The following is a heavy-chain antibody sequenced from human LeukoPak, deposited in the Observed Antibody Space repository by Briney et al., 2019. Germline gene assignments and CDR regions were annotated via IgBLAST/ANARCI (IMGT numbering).Heavy chain of an antibody. V-gene: IGHV1-18*01. CDR3: ALRLSVPAAMRPLRNYGMDV. D-gene: IGHD2-2*01. CDR2: ISTYNGNT. J-gene: IGHJ6*02. Sequence: ASVKVSCKASGYTFTKYGITWVRQAPGQGLERMGWISTYNGNTNYAQKLQGRVTITADKSTNTAYMELSSLRSEDTAVYYCALRLSVPAAMRPLRNYGMDVWGQGTTVTVSS. CDR1: GYTFTKYG.